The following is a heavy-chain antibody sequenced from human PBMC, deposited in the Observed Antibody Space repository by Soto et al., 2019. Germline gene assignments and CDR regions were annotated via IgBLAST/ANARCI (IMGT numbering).Heavy chain of an antibody. CDR2: ISGSGSTI. D-gene: IGHD3-10*01. CDR3: ANYYGSGSYRNWFDP. V-gene: IGHV3-11*01. J-gene: IGHJ5*02. CDR1: GFSFSAHY. Sequence: VQLLESGGGLVKPGGSLRLSCAASGFSFSAHYMSWIRQAPGKGLEWISYISGSGSTIYYADSVKGRFTISRDNAKNSRYLQMNSLRAEDTAVYYCANYYGSGSYRNWFDPWGQGTLVTVSS.